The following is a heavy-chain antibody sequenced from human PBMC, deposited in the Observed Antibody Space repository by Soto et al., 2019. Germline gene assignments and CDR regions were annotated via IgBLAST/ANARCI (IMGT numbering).Heavy chain of an antibody. J-gene: IGHJ6*02. Sequence: SETLSLTCTVSGASISNYYWSWIRQPPGKGLEWIGYIYYSGSTNYNPSLKSRVTISVDTSKNQFSLKLSSVTAADTAVYYCARASMVRGVYLSYGMDVWGQGTTVTVSS. V-gene: IGHV4-59*12. CDR2: IYYSGST. D-gene: IGHD3-10*01. CDR1: GASISNYY. CDR3: ARASMVRGVYLSYGMDV.